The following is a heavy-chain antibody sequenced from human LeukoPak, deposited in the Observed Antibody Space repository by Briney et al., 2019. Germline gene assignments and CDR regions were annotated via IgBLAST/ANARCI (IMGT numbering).Heavy chain of an antibody. Sequence: PSETLSLTCAVSGGSISSGGYSWSWIRQPPGEGLEWIGYIYHSGSTYYNPSLKSRVTISVDRSKNQFSLKLSSVTAADTAVYYCARGPLTGYFPSLPYYFDYWGQGTLVTVSS. CDR2: IYHSGST. CDR3: ARGPLTGYFPSLPYYFDY. CDR1: GGSISSGGYS. V-gene: IGHV4-30-2*01. D-gene: IGHD3-9*01. J-gene: IGHJ4*02.